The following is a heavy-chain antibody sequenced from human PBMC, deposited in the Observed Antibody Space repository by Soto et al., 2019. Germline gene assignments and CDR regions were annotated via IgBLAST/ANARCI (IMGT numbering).Heavy chain of an antibody. V-gene: IGHV1-18*01. D-gene: IGHD1-7*01. CDR2: ISAYNGNT. CDR3: ARAGTTTSYYYYYYMDV. J-gene: IGHJ6*03. Sequence: ASVKVSCKASGYTLTSYGISWVRQAPGQGLEWMGWISAYNGNTSYAQKLQGRVTMTTDTSTSTAYMELRSLRSDDTAVYYCARAGTTTSYYYYYYMDVWGKGITVTVSS. CDR1: GYTLTSYG.